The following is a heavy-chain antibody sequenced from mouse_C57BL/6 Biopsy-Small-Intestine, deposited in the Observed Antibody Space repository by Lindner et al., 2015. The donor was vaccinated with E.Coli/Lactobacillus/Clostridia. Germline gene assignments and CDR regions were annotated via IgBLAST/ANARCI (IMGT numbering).Heavy chain of an antibody. CDR3: ARGTGRFDY. J-gene: IGHJ2*01. CDR1: GYAFSSSW. V-gene: IGHV1-82*01. CDR2: IYPGDVDT. D-gene: IGHD4-1*01. Sequence: VQLQESGPELVKPGASVKISCKASGYAFSSSWMNWVKQRPGKGLEWIGRIYPGDVDTIHNGKFKGKATLNADKSSSTAYMQLSSLTSEDSAVCFCARGTGRFDYWGQGTTLTVSS.